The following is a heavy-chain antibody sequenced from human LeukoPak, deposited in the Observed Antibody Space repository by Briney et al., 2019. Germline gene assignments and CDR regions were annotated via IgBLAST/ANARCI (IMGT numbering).Heavy chain of an antibody. V-gene: IGHV4-34*01. D-gene: IGHD3-16*02. J-gene: IGHJ4*02. CDR2: INHSGST. CDR1: GGSFSGYY. Sequence: PSETLSLTCAVYGGSFSGYYWSWIRQPPGKGLEWIGEINHSGSTNYSPSLKSRVTISTDTSKNQFSLNLISVTAADTAAYYCARSTSNDFIWESYRPWVASYFDYWGRGTLVTVSS. CDR3: ARSTSNDFIWESYRPWVASYFDY.